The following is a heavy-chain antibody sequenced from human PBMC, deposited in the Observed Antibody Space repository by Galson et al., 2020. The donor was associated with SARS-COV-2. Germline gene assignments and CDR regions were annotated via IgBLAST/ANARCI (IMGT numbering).Heavy chain of an antibody. D-gene: IGHD1-26*01. V-gene: IGHV3-30*04. CDR2: ISYDGSNK. Sequence: GGSLRLSCAASGFTFSSYAMHWVRQAPGKGLEWVAVISYDGSNKYYADSVKGRFTISRDNSKNTLYLQMHSLRAEDTSVYYCARGQIVGAALIDYWGQGTLVTVSS. J-gene: IGHJ4*02. CDR1: GFTFSSYA. CDR3: ARGQIVGAALIDY.